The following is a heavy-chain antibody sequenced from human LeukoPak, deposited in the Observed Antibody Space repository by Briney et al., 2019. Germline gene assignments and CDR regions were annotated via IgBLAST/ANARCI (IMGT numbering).Heavy chain of an antibody. CDR3: ARDVWTGVAVSDY. Sequence: GGSLRLSCAASGFIFSNYALVWVRQAPGKGLEWLANIKEDGSIQYYLDSVRGRFTISRDNAKTSVYLQLNSLRADDTAVYYCARDVWTGVAVSDYWGQGTLVTVSS. CDR2: IKEDGSIQ. CDR1: GFIFSNYA. D-gene: IGHD6-19*01. V-gene: IGHV3-7*01. J-gene: IGHJ4*02.